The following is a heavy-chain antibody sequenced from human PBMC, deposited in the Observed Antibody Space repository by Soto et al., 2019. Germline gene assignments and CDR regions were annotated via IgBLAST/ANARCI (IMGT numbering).Heavy chain of an antibody. J-gene: IGHJ4*02. CDR3: ARDTDCGGDCYWNY. CDR2: IIPILGIA. D-gene: IGHD2-21*02. V-gene: IGHV1-69*08. Sequence: QVQLVQSGAEVKKPGSSVKVSCKASGGTFSSYTISWVRQAPGQGLEWMGRIIPILGIANYAQKFQGRVTITADKSTSTAYMELSSLRSEDTAVYYCARDTDCGGDCYWNYWGQGTLVTVSS. CDR1: GGTFSSYT.